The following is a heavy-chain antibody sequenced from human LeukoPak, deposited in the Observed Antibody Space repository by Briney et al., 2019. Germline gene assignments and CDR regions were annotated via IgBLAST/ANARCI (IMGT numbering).Heavy chain of an antibody. CDR3: AKADMIVVVRGAFDI. Sequence: GRSLRLSCAASGFTFDDYAMHWVRHAPGKGLEWVSGISWNSGSIGYADSVKGRFTISRDNAKNSLYLQMNSLRAEDTALYYCAKADMIVVVRGAFDIWGQGTMVTVSS. CDR1: GFTFDDYA. CDR2: ISWNSGSI. J-gene: IGHJ3*02. V-gene: IGHV3-9*01. D-gene: IGHD3-22*01.